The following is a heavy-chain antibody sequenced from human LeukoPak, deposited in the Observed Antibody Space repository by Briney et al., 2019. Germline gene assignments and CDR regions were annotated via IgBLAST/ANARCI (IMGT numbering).Heavy chain of an antibody. Sequence: PGGSLRLSCAASGFTFSTYAMTWVRQAPGKGLEWVSGISGRGTSTYYADSVKGRFTISRDNAKNSLYLQMNSLRAEDTALYYCAKDVSGSYLGYFDYWGQGTLVTVSS. J-gene: IGHJ4*02. V-gene: IGHV3-23*01. D-gene: IGHD1-26*01. CDR1: GFTFSTYA. CDR3: AKDVSGSYLGYFDY. CDR2: ISGRGTST.